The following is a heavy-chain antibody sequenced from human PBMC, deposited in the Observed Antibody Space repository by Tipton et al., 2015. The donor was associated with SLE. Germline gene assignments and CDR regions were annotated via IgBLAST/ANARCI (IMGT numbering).Heavy chain of an antibody. CDR3: AREGQEQGLTALDY. J-gene: IGHJ4*02. CDR1: GGTISPYY. CDR2: IYYSGYT. Sequence: TLSLTCTVSGGTISPYYWSWIRQPPGKGLEWIGYIYYSGYTNYNPSLKSRVTISVDTSKNQFSLKLTSVTAADTAVYYCAREGQEQGLTALDYWGQVTLVTVPS. V-gene: IGHV4-59*01. D-gene: IGHD1/OR15-1a*01.